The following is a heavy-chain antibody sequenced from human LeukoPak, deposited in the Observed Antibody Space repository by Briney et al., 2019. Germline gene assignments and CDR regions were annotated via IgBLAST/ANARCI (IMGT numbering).Heavy chain of an antibody. D-gene: IGHD2-15*01. J-gene: IGHJ4*02. CDR3: ARGRINKIDY. CDR2: IYYSGST. V-gene: IGHV4-59*01. Sequence: SETLSLTWTVSGGSISNKYWSWIRQPPGKGLGWIGYIYYSGSTNYNPSLKSRVTILVDTSKNQFSLKLSSVTPADTAVYYCARGRINKIDYWGQGTLVTVSS. CDR1: GGSISNKY.